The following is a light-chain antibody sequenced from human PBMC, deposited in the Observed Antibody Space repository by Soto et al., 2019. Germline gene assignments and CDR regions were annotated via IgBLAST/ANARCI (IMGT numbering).Light chain of an antibody. V-gene: IGKV1-9*01. CDR1: QGISSY. CDR2: AAS. Sequence: DIQLTQSPSFLSASVGDRVTITCRASQGISSYLAWYQQKPGKAPKLLIYAASTLQSGVTSRFSGSGSGTEFTLQISSLQPEDFATYYCQQLNSYPFLTFGGGTKVEIK. J-gene: IGKJ4*01. CDR3: QQLNSYPFLT.